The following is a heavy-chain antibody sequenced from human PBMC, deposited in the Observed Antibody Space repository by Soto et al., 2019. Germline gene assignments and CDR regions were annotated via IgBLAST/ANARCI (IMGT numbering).Heavy chain of an antibody. CDR3: AHRPHRARRLPITSYFDY. V-gene: IGHV2-5*02. J-gene: IGHJ4*02. CDR2: IYWDDDK. D-gene: IGHD1-20*01. CDR1: GFSLSTSEVG. Sequence: QITLKESGPTLVKPTQTLTLTCTFSGFSLSTSEVGVGWIRQPPGKALEWLALIYWDDDKRYSPSLKSRLTITKDTSKNQVVLTMTNMDPVDTATYYCAHRPHRARRLPITSYFDYWGQGILVTVSS.